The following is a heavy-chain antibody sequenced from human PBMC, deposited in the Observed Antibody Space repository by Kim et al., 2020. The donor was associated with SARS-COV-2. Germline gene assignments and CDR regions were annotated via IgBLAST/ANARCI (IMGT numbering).Heavy chain of an antibody. J-gene: IGHJ4*02. D-gene: IGHD1-26*01. CDR1: GFTFGSYA. Sequence: GGSLRLSCAASGFTFGSYAMSWVRQAPGKGLEWVSSISGSGGSIYYADSVKGRFTISRDNSKNTLYLQMNSLRAEDTAVYYCAKDPGVGATGTNYYWGQGTLVTVSS. V-gene: IGHV3-23*01. CDR2: ISGSGGSI. CDR3: AKDPGVGATGTNYY.